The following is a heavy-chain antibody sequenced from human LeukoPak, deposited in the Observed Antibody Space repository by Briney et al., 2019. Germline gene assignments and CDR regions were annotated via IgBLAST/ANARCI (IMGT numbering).Heavy chain of an antibody. CDR3: ARGLDTYKIVVD. D-gene: IGHD2-21*01. Sequence: NPSETLSLTCAVYGVSFSNYYSTWIRQAPGKGLEWIGEIHPSGSTNYNPSLLSRVTLPLNASKNQFSLRLTSVAAADTAVYFCARGLDTYKIVVDWGQGTLVTVSS. V-gene: IGHV4-34*01. CDR1: GVSFSNYY. CDR2: IHPSGST. J-gene: IGHJ4*02.